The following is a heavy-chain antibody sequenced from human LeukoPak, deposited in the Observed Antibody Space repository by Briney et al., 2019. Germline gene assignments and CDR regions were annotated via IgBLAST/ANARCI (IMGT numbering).Heavy chain of an antibody. CDR2: IYYSGST. CDR3: ARQDIVVVPVAKDWFDP. CDR1: GGSISSGGYY. V-gene: IGHV4-39*01. D-gene: IGHD2-2*01. Sequence: SETLSLTCTVSGGSISSGGYYWSWIRQPPGKGLEWIGSIYYSGSTYYNPSLKSRVTISVDTSKNQFSLKLSSVTAADTAVYYCARQDIVVVPVAKDWFDPWGQGTLVTVSS. J-gene: IGHJ5*02.